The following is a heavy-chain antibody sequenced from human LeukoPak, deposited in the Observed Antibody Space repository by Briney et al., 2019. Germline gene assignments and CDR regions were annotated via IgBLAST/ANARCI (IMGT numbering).Heavy chain of an antibody. Sequence: GGSLRLSCVASGFTFNSDEMNWVRQAPGKGLEWISYISSSGRSQYYANSVKGRFTVSRDNAKKSLYLQMNSLRAEDTAVYYCARIEDGIDAFDIWGQGTMVTISS. CDR3: ARIEDGIDAFDI. J-gene: IGHJ3*02. CDR1: GFTFNSDE. D-gene: IGHD1-14*01. CDR2: ISSSGRSQ. V-gene: IGHV3-48*03.